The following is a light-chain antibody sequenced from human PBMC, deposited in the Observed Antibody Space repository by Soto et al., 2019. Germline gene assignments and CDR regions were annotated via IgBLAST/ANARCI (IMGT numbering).Light chain of an antibody. V-gene: IGKV1D-16*01. J-gene: IGKJ5*01. Sequence: DIQMTQSPSSVSASVGDRVTITCRASQGINNWLAWYQQKPGKAPELLIYAVSYLQSGVPSRFSGSGSGADFTLTISSLQPEDFATYYCQQYNSYPITFGKGTRLEIK. CDR1: QGINNW. CDR2: AVS. CDR3: QQYNSYPIT.